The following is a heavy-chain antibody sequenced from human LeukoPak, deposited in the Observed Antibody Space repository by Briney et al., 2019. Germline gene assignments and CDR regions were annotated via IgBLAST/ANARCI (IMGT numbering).Heavy chain of an antibody. CDR3: ARDLASCAGDCYSDGFDY. J-gene: IGHJ4*02. V-gene: IGHV4-38-2*02. D-gene: IGHD2-21*02. CDR2: IYHGGST. CDR1: GYSLSSGYY. Sequence: SETLSLTCTVSGYSLSSGYYWGWIRQSPGKGLEWIGSIYHGGSTYYNPSLRSRVIGSVNTSKNHFSLKMSSVPAADTAVYYCARDLASCAGDCYSDGFDYWGQGTLVTVSS.